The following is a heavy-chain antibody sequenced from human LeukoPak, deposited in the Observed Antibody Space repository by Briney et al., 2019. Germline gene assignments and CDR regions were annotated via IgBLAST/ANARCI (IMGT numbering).Heavy chain of an antibody. Sequence: ASVKVSCKASGYTFTSYGISWVRQAPGQGLEWMGWISAYNGNTNYAQKLQGRVTMTTDTSTSTAYMELRSLRSDDTAVYYCAKSEYSYGDTNFDYWGQGTLVTVSS. CDR3: AKSEYSYGDTNFDY. CDR1: GYTFTSYG. J-gene: IGHJ4*02. CDR2: ISAYNGNT. V-gene: IGHV1-18*01. D-gene: IGHD5-18*01.